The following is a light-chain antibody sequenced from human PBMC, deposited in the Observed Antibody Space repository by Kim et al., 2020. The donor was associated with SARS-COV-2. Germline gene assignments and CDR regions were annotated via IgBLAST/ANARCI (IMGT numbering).Light chain of an antibody. CDR2: AVT. J-gene: IGLJ1*01. CDR3: SSYTSSSTYV. CDR1: GSDVDTYNH. V-gene: IGLV2-14*03. Sequence: QSITISCTGTGSDVDTYNHVSWYQHHPGKAPKLMIYAVTKRPSGVSHRFSGSKSGNTASLTISGLQGEDEADYYCSSYTSSSTYVFGTGTKVTVL.